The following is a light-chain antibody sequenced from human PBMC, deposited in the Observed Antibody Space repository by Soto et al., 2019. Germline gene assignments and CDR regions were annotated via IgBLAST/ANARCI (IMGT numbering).Light chain of an antibody. Sequence: SALTQPPSVFGAPGQAVTIPCTGTSRDVGNYDRVSWYHQAPGTAPTLMIYEVRHRPSGVPDRFSGSKSGNTASLSISGLQAEDEGDYYCGSYTTSTARFVFGTGTKVTVL. V-gene: IGLV2-18*02. CDR3: GSYTTSTARFV. J-gene: IGLJ1*01. CDR2: EVR. CDR1: SRDVGNYDR.